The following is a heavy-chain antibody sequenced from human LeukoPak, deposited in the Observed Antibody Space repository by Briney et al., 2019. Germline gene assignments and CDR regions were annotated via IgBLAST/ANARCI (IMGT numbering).Heavy chain of an antibody. CDR1: GGSISSYY. CDR3: ARSTTVLIRFDP. J-gene: IGHJ5*02. D-gene: IGHD5/OR15-5a*01. Sequence: SETLSLTCTVSGGSISSYYWSWIRQPPGKGLEWIGYIYYSGSTNYNPSLKSRVTISVDTSKNQFSLKLSSVTAADTAVYYCARSTTVLIRFDPWGQGPLGTVSS. CDR2: IYYSGST. V-gene: IGHV4-59*08.